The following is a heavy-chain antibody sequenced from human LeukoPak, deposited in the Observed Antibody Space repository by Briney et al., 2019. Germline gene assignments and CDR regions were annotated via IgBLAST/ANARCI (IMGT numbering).Heavy chain of an antibody. D-gene: IGHD1-26*01. CDR1: GFTFSDYY. CDR3: ARCIVGATAPPDY. CDR2: ISSSGSTI. Sequence: GGSLRLSCAASGFTFSDYYMGWIRQAPGKGLEWVSYISSSGSTIYYADSVKGRFTISRDNAKNSLYLQMNSLRAEDTAVYYCARCIVGATAPPDYWGQGTLVTVSS. V-gene: IGHV3-11*01. J-gene: IGHJ4*02.